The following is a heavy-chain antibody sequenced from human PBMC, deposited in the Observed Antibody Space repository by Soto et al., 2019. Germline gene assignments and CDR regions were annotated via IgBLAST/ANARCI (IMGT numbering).Heavy chain of an antibody. CDR1: GYTFTSYY. J-gene: IGHJ6*02. V-gene: IGHV1-46*01. D-gene: IGHD4-17*01. CDR2: INPSGGST. Sequence: QVQLVQSGAEVKKPGASVKVSCKASGYTFTSYYMHWVRQAPGQGLEWMGIINPSGGSTSYAQKFQDRVTMTRDTSTSTVYMELSSLRSEDTAVYYCARGDHSDHLYYYYYYGMDVWGQGTTVTVSS. CDR3: ARGDHSDHLYYYYYYGMDV.